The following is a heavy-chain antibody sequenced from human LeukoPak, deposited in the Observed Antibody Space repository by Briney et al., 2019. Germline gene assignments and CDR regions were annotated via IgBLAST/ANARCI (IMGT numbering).Heavy chain of an antibody. CDR1: GGSISSYY. D-gene: IGHD3-3*01. CDR2: IYYSGST. V-gene: IGHV4-59*01. Sequence: MSSETLSLTCTVSGGSISSYYWSWIRQPPGKGLEWIGYIYYSGSTNYNPSLKSRVTISVDTSKNQFSLKLSSVTAADTAVYYCARGGTYYDFWTGGDYYYYYGMDVWGQGTTVTVSS. J-gene: IGHJ6*02. CDR3: ARGGTYYDFWTGGDYYYYYGMDV.